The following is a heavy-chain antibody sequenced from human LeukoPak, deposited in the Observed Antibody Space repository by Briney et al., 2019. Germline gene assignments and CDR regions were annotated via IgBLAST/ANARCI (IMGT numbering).Heavy chain of an antibody. J-gene: IGHJ4*02. CDR1: YTXXXXG. V-gene: IGHV1-18*01. CDR2: ISGYNGNT. Sequence: YTXXXXGVSWVRQAPGQGLEWMGWISGYNGNTNFAQKFQGRVITTTDTSTSTVYMELRSLRPDDTAVYYCARTDYGATPDYWGQGTLVTVSS. D-gene: IGHD4/OR15-4a*01. CDR3: ARTDYGATPDY.